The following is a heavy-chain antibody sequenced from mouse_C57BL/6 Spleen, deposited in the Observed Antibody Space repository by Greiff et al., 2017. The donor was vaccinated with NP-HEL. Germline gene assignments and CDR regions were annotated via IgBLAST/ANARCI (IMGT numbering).Heavy chain of an antibody. CDR3: AKASYDYDAMDY. J-gene: IGHJ4*01. Sequence: QVQLKESGPGLVQPSQSLSITCPVSGFSLTSYGVHWVRQSPGKGLEWLGVIWRGGSTDYKAAFMSRLSITKDKSKSQVFFKMNSQQADATAINDCAKASYDYDAMDYWGQGTSVTVSS. CDR1: GFSLTSYG. CDR2: IWRGGST. V-gene: IGHV2-5*01. D-gene: IGHD6-1*01.